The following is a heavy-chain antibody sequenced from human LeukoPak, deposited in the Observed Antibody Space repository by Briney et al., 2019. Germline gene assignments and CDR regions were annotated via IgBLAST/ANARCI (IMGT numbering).Heavy chain of an antibody. CDR1: GGSISSYY. V-gene: IGHV4-59*01. CDR2: IYYSGST. CDR3: ASVLAAAGTGDVTRPGRYYYYMDV. D-gene: IGHD6-13*01. Sequence: PSETLSLTCTVSGGSISSYYWSWIRQPPGKGLEWIGYIYYSGSTNYNPSLKSRVTISVDTSKNQFSLKLSSVTAADTAVYYCASVLAAAGTGDVTRPGRYYYYMDVWGKGTTVTVSS. J-gene: IGHJ6*03.